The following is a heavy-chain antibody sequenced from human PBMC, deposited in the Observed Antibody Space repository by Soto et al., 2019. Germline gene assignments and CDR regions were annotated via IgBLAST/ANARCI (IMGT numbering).Heavy chain of an antibody. J-gene: IGHJ4*02. CDR3: VRVVAIPGYPDN. Sequence: QVQLVQSGAEVRQPASSVKVSCKTSGGTFSSYGISWVRQAPGQGLEWMGGIVPIVDTSTYAQKFQGRVTITADESTSTAYMELSSLRSDDTAIYYCVRVVAIPGYPDNWGQGTLVTVSS. CDR2: IVPIVDTS. D-gene: IGHD5-12*01. V-gene: IGHV1-69*12. CDR1: GGTFSSYG.